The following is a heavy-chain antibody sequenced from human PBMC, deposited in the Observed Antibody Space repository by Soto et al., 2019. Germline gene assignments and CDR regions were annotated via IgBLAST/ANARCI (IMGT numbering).Heavy chain of an antibody. CDR1: GFRLSTSA. V-gene: IGHV3-23*01. CDR2: INSDDSK. Sequence: GGSLRLSCAASGFRLSTSAMSWVRRAPGKGLEWVSGINSDDSKHYIASVRGRFTISRDNSKNTLYLQMNSLRPEDTAVYYCAKGREGSGWYDAFDYWGQGTLVTVSS. CDR3: AKGREGSGWYDAFDY. D-gene: IGHD6-19*01. J-gene: IGHJ4*02.